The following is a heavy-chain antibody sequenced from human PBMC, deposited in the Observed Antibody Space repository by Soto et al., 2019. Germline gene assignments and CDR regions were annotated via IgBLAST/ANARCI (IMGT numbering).Heavy chain of an antibody. CDR2: ISYSWTT. Sequence: SETLSLTCTVSGDSISTGNYYWSWIRQPPGKGLEWIAYISYSWTTYYNPSLKSRISISADTCKNQFSLELKSATAADTAVYYCGTVRASWYVDYWGQGTLVTVSS. J-gene: IGHJ4*02. CDR3: GTVRASWYVDY. V-gene: IGHV4-30-4*01. D-gene: IGHD2-2*01. CDR1: GDSISTGNYY.